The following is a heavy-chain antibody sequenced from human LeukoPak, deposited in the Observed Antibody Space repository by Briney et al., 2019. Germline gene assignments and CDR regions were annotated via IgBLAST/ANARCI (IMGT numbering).Heavy chain of an antibody. V-gene: IGHV3-23*01. D-gene: IGHD2-2*01. Sequence: GGSLRLSCAASGFTFSSYAMSWVRQAPGKRLEWVSAISGSGGSTYYADPVKGRFTISRDNSKNTLYLQMNSLRAEDTAVYYCAKIPPAGPYYFDYWGQGTLVTVSS. CDR1: GFTFSSYA. CDR3: AKIPPAGPYYFDY. J-gene: IGHJ4*02. CDR2: ISGSGGST.